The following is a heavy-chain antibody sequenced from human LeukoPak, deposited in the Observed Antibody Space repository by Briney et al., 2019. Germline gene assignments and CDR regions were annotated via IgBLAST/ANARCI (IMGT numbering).Heavy chain of an antibody. Sequence: GGFLRLFCVASGFTFSSYGMNWVRQAPGKGLEWVSYITSSSSTIYYADSVKGRFTISRDNAKNSLYLQMNSLRAEDTAVYYCARDYAFDYWGQGTLVTVSS. J-gene: IGHJ4*02. D-gene: IGHD2-2*01. CDR2: ITSSSSTI. V-gene: IGHV3-48*01. CDR1: GFTFSSYG. CDR3: ARDYAFDY.